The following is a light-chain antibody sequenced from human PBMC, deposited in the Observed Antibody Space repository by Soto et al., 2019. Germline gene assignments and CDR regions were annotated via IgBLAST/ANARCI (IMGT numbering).Light chain of an antibody. J-gene: IGLJ1*01. CDR2: GNN. CDR1: NSDIGAGYD. Sequence: QAVVTQPPSASGAPGQRVTISCTGSNSDIGAGYDVHWYQQHLPGPAPKLLIYGNNTRPSVVPDRFSCSKSGTSASLAITGLSAEDEAYYYSQSFDSLLVEDVFGTGTKLTVL. V-gene: IGLV1-40*01. CDR3: QSFDSLLVEDV.